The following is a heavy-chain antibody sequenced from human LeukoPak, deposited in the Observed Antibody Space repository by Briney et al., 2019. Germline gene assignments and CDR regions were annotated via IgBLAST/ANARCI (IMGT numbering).Heavy chain of an antibody. CDR2: IYYSGSS. D-gene: IGHD5-18*01. J-gene: IGHJ4*02. V-gene: IGHV4-31*03. CDR1: GGSISTGGYY. Sequence: SETLSLTCTVSGGSISTGGYYWSWIRQHPGKGLEWIGNIYYSGSSYYNPSLKSRVTISVDTSRNQLSLNLSSVTAADTAVYYCARGMVTSMAHYFDYWGQGTLVTVSS. CDR3: ARGMVTSMAHYFDY.